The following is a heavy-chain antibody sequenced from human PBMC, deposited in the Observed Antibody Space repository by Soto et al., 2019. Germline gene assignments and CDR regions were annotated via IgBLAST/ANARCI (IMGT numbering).Heavy chain of an antibody. J-gene: IGHJ5*02. V-gene: IGHV4-34*01. Sequence: PSETLSLTCAVYGGSFSGYYWSWIRQPPGKGLEWIGEINHSGSTNYNPSLKSRVTISVDTSKNQFSLKLSSVTAADTAVYYCARDAFDYDYIWGSYRYNNWFDPWGQGTLVTVSS. CDR1: GGSFSGYY. CDR3: ARDAFDYDYIWGSYRYNNWFDP. D-gene: IGHD3-16*02. CDR2: INHSGST.